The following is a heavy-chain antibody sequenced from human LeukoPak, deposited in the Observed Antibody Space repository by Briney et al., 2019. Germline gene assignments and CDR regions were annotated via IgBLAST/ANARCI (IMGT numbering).Heavy chain of an antibody. CDR3: AKDQIYHYQFYMDV. J-gene: IGHJ6*03. CDR1: GGSISSSSYY. CDR2: IYYSGST. V-gene: IGHV4-39*02. Sequence: SETLSHTCTVSGGSISSSSYYWGWIRQPPGKGLEWIGSIYYSGSTYYNPSLKSRVTISVDTSKNQFSLKLSSVTAADTAVYYCAKDQIYHYQFYMDVWGKGTTVTVSS.